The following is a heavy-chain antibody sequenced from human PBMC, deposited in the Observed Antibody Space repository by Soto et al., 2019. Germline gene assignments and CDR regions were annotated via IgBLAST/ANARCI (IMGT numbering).Heavy chain of an antibody. Sequence: GGSLRLSCAASGFTVSSNYMSWVRQAPGKGLEWVSVIYSGGSTYYADSVKGRFTISRDNSKNTLYLQMNSLRAEDTAVYYCASFLAVAGTVDYWGQGTLVTVSS. D-gene: IGHD6-19*01. CDR3: ASFLAVAGTVDY. CDR1: GFTVSSNY. CDR2: IYSGGST. V-gene: IGHV3-53*01. J-gene: IGHJ4*02.